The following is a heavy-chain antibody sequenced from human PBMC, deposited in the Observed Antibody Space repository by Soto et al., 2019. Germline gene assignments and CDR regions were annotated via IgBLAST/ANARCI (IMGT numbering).Heavy chain of an antibody. D-gene: IGHD1-26*01. V-gene: IGHV1-18*01. CDR2: ISAYNGNT. CDR1: GYTFTSYG. CDR3: VKGRDYSVYLDF. Sequence: GASVKVSCKASGYTFTSYGISWVRQAPGQGLEWMGWISAYNGNTNYAQKLQGRFIISRDSAKTSVYLQMNSLRAEDTAVYYCVKGRDYSVYLDFWGQGTPVTVSS. J-gene: IGHJ4*02.